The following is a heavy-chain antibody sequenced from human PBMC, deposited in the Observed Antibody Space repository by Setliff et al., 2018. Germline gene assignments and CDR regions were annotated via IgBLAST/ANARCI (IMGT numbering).Heavy chain of an antibody. CDR3: ATVEAITIAAAGTTIFDY. Sequence: ASVKVSCKASGGTFSRYAISWVRQAPGQGLEWMGGIIPIFGTANYAQKFQGRVTMTEDTSTDTAYMELSSLRSEDTAVYYCATVEAITIAAAGTTIFDYWGQGTLVTVSS. D-gene: IGHD6-13*01. V-gene: IGHV1-69*06. J-gene: IGHJ4*02. CDR1: GGTFSRYA. CDR2: IIPIFGTA.